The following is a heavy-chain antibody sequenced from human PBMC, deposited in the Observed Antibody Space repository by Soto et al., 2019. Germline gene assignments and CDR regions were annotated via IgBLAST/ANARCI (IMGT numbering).Heavy chain of an antibody. V-gene: IGHV4-39*01. D-gene: IGHD3-22*01. CDR2: IYYSGST. CDR3: ARDYDSSGDY. Sequence: ETLSLTCTVSGGSISTSSYYWGWIRQPPGKGLEWIGSIYYSGSTYYNPSLKSRVTISVDTSKNQFSLKLSSVTAADTAVYYCARDYDSSGDYWGQGTLVTVSS. J-gene: IGHJ4*02. CDR1: GGSISTSSYY.